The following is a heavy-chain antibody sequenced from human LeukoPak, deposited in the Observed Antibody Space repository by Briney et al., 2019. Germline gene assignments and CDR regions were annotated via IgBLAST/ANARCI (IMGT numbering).Heavy chain of an antibody. J-gene: IGHJ4*02. CDR2: IIPILGIA. Sequence: SVKVSCKASGGTFSSYAISWVRQAPGQGLEWMGRIIPILGIANYAQKFQGRVTITADKSTSTAYMELSSLRSEDTAVYYCARTGRGERYYDSSGYLDYWGQGTLVTVSS. V-gene: IGHV1-69*04. D-gene: IGHD3-22*01. CDR1: GGTFSSYA. CDR3: ARTGRGERYYDSSGYLDY.